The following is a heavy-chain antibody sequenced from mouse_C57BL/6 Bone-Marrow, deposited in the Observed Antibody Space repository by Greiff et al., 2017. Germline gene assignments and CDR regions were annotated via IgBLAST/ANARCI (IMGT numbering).Heavy chain of an antibody. CDR1: GFSFTSYA. D-gene: IGHD3-2*02. CDR2: IWTGGGT. V-gene: IGHV2-9-1*01. J-gene: IGHJ2*01. CDR3: ARMGTAQALYFDY. Sequence: VKVVESGPGLVAPSQSLSITCTVSGFSFTSYAISWVRQPPGKGLEWLGVIWTGGGTNYNSALKSRLSISKDNSKSQVFLKMNSLQTDDTARYYCARMGTAQALYFDYWGQGTTLTVSS.